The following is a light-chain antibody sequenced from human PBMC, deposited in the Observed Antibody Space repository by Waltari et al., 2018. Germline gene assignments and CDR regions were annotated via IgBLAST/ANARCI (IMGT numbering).Light chain of an antibody. CDR1: SGSLYTTSY. CDR3: LLYLGSGIFV. Sequence: QTVVTQEPSLSVSPGGTVTLTCALSSGSLYTTSYASWYQQTPGQPPRTLVYKATSRSSVVPDRFSGSILGNRAALTITGAQAEDESDYYCLLYLGSGIFVFGGGTKLTVL. J-gene: IGLJ3*02. CDR2: KAT. V-gene: IGLV8-61*01.